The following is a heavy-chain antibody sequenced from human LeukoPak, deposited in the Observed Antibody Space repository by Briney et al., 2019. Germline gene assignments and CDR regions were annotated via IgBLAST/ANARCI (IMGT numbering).Heavy chain of an antibody. D-gene: IGHD3-3*01. Sequence: PSETLSLTCAVYGASYNAYYWRWIRQPPGKGLEWLGDIDHRGTATYNPSLKSRLTISADASKNQFSLKLNSVTDADTAVYYCAVGITILGVAASFDSWGQGNLVIVSS. V-gene: IGHV4-34*01. J-gene: IGHJ4*02. CDR1: GASYNAYY. CDR3: AVGITILGVAASFDS. CDR2: IDHRGTA.